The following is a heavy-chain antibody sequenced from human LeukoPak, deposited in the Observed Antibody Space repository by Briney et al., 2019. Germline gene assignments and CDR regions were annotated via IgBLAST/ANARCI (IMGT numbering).Heavy chain of an antibody. CDR1: GFTFSSYT. CDR3: ARYLGSGDHGLVV. V-gene: IGHV3-48*01. Sequence: GGSLRLSCAASGFTFSSYTMNSVRQAPGKGLEWISYISRTGTTIYYADSVKGRFTISRDNAKNSLYLQMDSLRSEDTALYFCARYLGSGDHGLVVWGQGTLLTVSS. CDR2: ISRTGTTI. D-gene: IGHD2-21*02. J-gene: IGHJ4*02.